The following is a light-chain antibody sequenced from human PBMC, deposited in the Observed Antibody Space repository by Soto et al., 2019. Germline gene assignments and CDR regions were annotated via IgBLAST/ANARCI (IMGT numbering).Light chain of an antibody. CDR1: QTISTW. V-gene: IGKV1-5*01. CDR2: DAS. Sequence: VDRVTITCRASQTISTWMAWYQQKPGKAPTPLVYDASTLQSGVASRFSGSGSGTEFTLIISVLQPDDSATYYCQQYTNTNNPWMFGQGTKV. J-gene: IGKJ1*01. CDR3: QQYTNTNNPWM.